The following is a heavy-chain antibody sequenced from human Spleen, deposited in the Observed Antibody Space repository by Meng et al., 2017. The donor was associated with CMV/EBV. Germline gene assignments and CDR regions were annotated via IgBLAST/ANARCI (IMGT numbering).Heavy chain of an antibody. Sequence: GESLKISCAGSGFTFRDYYMSWIRQAPGKGLEWVSYITSSGGTTYYADSVKGRFTISKDNTRNLLFLQMSNLRAEDTAVYYCARDEGRGRYYHSGELDYWGQGTLVTVS. CDR1: GFTFRDYY. CDR3: ARDEGRGRYYHSGELDY. CDR2: ITSSGGTT. J-gene: IGHJ4*02. D-gene: IGHD3-10*01. V-gene: IGHV3-11*01.